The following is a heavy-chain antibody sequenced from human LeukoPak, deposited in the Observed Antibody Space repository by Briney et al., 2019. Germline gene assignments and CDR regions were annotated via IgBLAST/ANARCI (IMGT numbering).Heavy chain of an antibody. CDR3: ARDEGLAHWYFDL. V-gene: IGHV3-21*01. CDR2: ISSSSSYI. CDR1: GFTFSSYS. D-gene: IGHD2-15*01. Sequence: GGSLRLSCAASGFTFSSYSMNWVRQAPGKGLEWVSSISSSSSYIYYADSVKGRFTISRDNAKNSLYLQMNSLRAEDTAVYYCARDEGLAHWYFDLWGRGTLVTVSS. J-gene: IGHJ2*01.